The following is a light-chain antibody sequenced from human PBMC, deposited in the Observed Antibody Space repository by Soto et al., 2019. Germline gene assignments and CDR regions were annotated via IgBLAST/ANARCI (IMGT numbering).Light chain of an antibody. CDR3: QSYDNSLSGVV. J-gene: IGLJ2*01. CDR2: GNR. CDR1: NSNIGAGYD. V-gene: IGLV1-40*01. Sequence: QAVVTQPPSVSGAPGQRVTIFCTGSNSNIGAGYDVHWYQQIPGTAPKLIIYGNRNRLSGVPDRFSGSKSATSASLAIIGLQAEDEGDYYCQSYDNSLSGVVFGGGTKVTVL.